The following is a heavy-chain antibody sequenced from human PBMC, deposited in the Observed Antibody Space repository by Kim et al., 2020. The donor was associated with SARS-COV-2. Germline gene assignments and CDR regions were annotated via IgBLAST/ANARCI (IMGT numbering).Heavy chain of an antibody. CDR3: VGGDYLPFGVAFDY. D-gene: IGHD4-17*01. J-gene: IGHJ4*02. V-gene: IGHV1-69*02. Sequence: AQKFQGRVTITADKSTSTAYMELSSLRSEDTAVYYCVGGDYLPFGVAFDYWGQGTLVTVSS.